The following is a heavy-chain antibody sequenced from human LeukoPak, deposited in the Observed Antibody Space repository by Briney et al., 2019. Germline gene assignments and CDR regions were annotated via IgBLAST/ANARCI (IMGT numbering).Heavy chain of an antibody. CDR1: GGSISSYY. CDR2: IYYSGST. V-gene: IGHV4-59*01. J-gene: IGHJ6*02. Sequence: SETLSLTCTVSGGSISSYYWSWIRQPPGKGLEWIGYIYYSGSTNYNPSLKSRVTISVDTSKNQFSLKLSSVTAADTAVYYCARENFCSSTSCSRDYYYGMDVWGQGTTVTVSS. CDR3: ARENFCSSTSCSRDYYYGMDV. D-gene: IGHD2-2*01.